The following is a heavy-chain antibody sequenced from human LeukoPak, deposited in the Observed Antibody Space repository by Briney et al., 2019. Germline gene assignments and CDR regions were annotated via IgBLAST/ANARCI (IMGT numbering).Heavy chain of an antibody. Sequence: PSETLSLTCTVSGYSISSGYYWGWIRQPPGKGLEWIGSIYHSGSTYYNPSLKSRVTISVDTSKNQFSLKLSSVTAADTAVYYCARALNYYGSGSRRNRFDPWGQGTLVTVSS. CDR3: ARALNYYGSGSRRNRFDP. D-gene: IGHD3-10*01. CDR1: GYSISSGYY. J-gene: IGHJ5*02. V-gene: IGHV4-38-2*02. CDR2: IYHSGST.